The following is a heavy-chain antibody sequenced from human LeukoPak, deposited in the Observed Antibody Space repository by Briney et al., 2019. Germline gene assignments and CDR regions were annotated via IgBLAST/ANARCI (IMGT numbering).Heavy chain of an antibody. J-gene: IGHJ3*02. CDR3: ARSTTVVTSGAFGI. Sequence: SETLSLTCTVSGGSISSYYWSWIRQPAGKGLEWIGRIYTSGSTNYNPSLKSRVTMSVDTSKNQFSLKLSSVTAADTAVYYCARSTTVVTSGAFGIWGQGTMVTVSS. CDR1: GGSISSYY. D-gene: IGHD4-23*01. CDR2: IYTSGST. V-gene: IGHV4-4*07.